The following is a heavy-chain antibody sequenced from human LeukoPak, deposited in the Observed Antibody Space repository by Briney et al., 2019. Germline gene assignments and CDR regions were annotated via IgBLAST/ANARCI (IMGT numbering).Heavy chain of an antibody. CDR3: AREGRYFDWLLYTYYYYYYMDV. CDR2: INTNTGNP. CDR1: GYTFTSYA. J-gene: IGHJ6*03. Sequence: ASVKVSCKASGYTFTSYAMNWVRQAPGQGLEWMGWINTNTGNPTYAQGFTGRFVFSLDTSVSTAYLQISSLKAEDTAVYYCAREGRYFDWLLYTYYYYYYMDVWGKGTTVTVSS. D-gene: IGHD3-9*01. V-gene: IGHV7-4-1*02.